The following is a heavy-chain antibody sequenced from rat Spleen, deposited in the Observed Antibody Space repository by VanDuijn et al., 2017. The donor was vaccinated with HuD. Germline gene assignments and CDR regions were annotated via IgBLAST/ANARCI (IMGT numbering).Heavy chain of an antibody. Sequence: QVQLKESGPGLMQPSQTLSLTCIVSGFSLSSYGVIWVRQPPGKGLEWMGVIWGNGNTNYNSALKSRLTISRDTSKSQVFLKMNSLQTDDTAIYFCIRDFGDYWGQGVMVTVSS. CDR1: GFSLSSYG. V-gene: IGHV2-13*01. CDR2: IWGNGNT. D-gene: IGHD4-3*01. CDR3: IRDFGDY. J-gene: IGHJ2*01.